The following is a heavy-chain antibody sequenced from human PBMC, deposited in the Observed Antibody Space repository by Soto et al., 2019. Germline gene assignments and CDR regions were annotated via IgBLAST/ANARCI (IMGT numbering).Heavy chain of an antibody. Sequence: PSETLSLTCTVSGGSISSYYWSWIRQPPGKGLEWIGYIYYSGSTNYNPSLKSRVTISVDTSKNQFSLKLSSVTAADTAVYYCARVSGQKDYYYYYMDVWGKGTTVTVSS. CDR1: GGSISSYY. J-gene: IGHJ6*03. V-gene: IGHV4-59*08. CDR3: ARVSGQKDYYYYYMDV. CDR2: IYYSGST.